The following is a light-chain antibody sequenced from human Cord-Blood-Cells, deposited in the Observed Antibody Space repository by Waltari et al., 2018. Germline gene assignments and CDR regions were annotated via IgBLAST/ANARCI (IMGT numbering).Light chain of an antibody. Sequence: EIVLTQSPGTLSLSPGERATLPCRASQSVSSSSLAWYQQKPGQAPRLLSYGASSRATGIPDRFSGSGSGTDFTLTISRLEPEDFAVYYCQQYGSSPYTFGQGTKLEIK. CDR2: GAS. J-gene: IGKJ2*01. V-gene: IGKV3-20*01. CDR3: QQYGSSPYT. CDR1: QSVSSSS.